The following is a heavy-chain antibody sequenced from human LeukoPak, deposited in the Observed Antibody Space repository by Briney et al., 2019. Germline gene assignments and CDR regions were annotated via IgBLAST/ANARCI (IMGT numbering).Heavy chain of an antibody. J-gene: IGHJ4*02. CDR3: AKSHHVTAIDY. CDR2: ISSSSSYI. CDR1: GFTFSSYS. Sequence: PGGSLRLSCAASGFTFSSYSMNWVRQAPGKGLEWVSSISSSSSYIYYADSVKGRFTISRDNAKNSLYLQVNSLRADDTAVYYCAKSHHVTAIDYWGQGTLVTVSS. D-gene: IGHD2-21*02. V-gene: IGHV3-21*04.